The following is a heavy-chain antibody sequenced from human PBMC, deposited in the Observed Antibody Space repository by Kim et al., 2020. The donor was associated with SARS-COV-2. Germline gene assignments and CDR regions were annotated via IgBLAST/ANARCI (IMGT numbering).Heavy chain of an antibody. V-gene: IGHV3-23*05. Sequence: YADSVSGRFTISRDNSMNTLSLQMNSLRADDTAVYYCAKLMTTSSYSAMDVWGQGTTVTVSS. CDR3: AKLMTTSSYSAMDV. D-gene: IGHD2-2*01. J-gene: IGHJ6*02.